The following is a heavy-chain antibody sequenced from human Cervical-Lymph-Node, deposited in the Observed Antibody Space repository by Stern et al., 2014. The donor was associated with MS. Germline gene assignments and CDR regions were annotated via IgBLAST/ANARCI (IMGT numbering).Heavy chain of an antibody. CDR3: ARDRRYDSSGYYFDS. CDR1: GDTFNNYA. Sequence: QVQLVESGAELKKPGSSVKVSCKVSGDTFNNYAINWVRQAPGQGLEWMGVVVPVFGSSNYAQRFQGRVTITADESTSTAYMDLSRLTSDDTAIYYCARDRRYDSSGYYFDSWGQGTLVTVSS. V-gene: IGHV1-69*01. J-gene: IGHJ4*02. CDR2: VVPVFGSS. D-gene: IGHD3-22*01.